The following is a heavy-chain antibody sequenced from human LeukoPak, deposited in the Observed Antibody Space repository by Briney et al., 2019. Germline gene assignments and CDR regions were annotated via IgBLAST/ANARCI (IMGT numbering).Heavy chain of an antibody. CDR1: GGSISSYY. CDR3: ARQQGYYDSSGYIDY. V-gene: IGHV4-4*07. J-gene: IGHJ4*02. CDR2: IYTSGST. Sequence: SETLSLTCTVSGGSISSYYWSWIRQPAGKGLEWIGRIYTSGSTNYNPSLKSRVTISVDTSKNQFSLKLSSVTAADTAVYYCARQQGYYDSSGYIDYWGQGTLVTVSS. D-gene: IGHD3-22*01.